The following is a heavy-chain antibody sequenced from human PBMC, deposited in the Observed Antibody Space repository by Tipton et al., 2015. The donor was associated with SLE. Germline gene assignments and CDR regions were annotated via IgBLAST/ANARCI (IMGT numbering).Heavy chain of an antibody. D-gene: IGHD6-13*01. Sequence: LRLSCTVSGGSISSSSYYWGWIRQPPGKGLEWIGSIYYSGSTYYNPSLKSRVTISVDTSKNQFSLKLSSVTAADTAVYYCARVEAGNWFDPWGQGTLVTVSS. CDR2: IYYSGST. V-gene: IGHV4-39*07. CDR1: GGSISSSSYY. J-gene: IGHJ5*02. CDR3: ARVEAGNWFDP.